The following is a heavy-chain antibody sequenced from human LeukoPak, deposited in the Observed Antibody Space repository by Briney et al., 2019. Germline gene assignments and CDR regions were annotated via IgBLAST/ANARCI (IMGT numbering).Heavy chain of an antibody. J-gene: IGHJ4*02. V-gene: IGHV3-53*01. Sequence: GGSLRLSCAASGFTVSSNYMSWVRQAAGKGLEWVSVIYSGGTTFYADSAKGRFTISRDNSKNTLYLQMNSLRADDTAVYYCTKLKGWYGEGYFDYWGQGTLVTVSS. CDR3: TKLKGWYGEGYFDY. D-gene: IGHD3-10*01. CDR1: GFTVSSNY. CDR2: IYSGGTT.